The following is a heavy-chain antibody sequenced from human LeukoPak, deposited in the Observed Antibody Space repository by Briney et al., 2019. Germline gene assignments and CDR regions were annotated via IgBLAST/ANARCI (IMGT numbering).Heavy chain of an antibody. J-gene: IGHJ4*02. CDR2: LNPHSGHT. V-gene: IGHV1-8*01. D-gene: IGHD2-8*01. CDR1: GYTFITYD. Sequence: ASVKVSCKASGYTFITYDIIWVRQAAGQGLEWVGWLNPHSGHTGYTENFQGRDIMTMDSSISTVYMELRSLRFEDTAVYYCARGPWFRSLVGYCADGVCYPGYWGQGTLVTVSS. CDR3: ARGPWFRSLVGYCADGVCYPGY.